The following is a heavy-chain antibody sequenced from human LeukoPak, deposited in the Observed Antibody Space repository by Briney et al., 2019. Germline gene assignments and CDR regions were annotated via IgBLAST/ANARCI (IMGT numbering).Heavy chain of an antibody. D-gene: IGHD1-20*01. CDR1: GGSISSSNYH. CDR3: ARLLLTGNAGRGYCDY. V-gene: IGHV4-39*01. CDR2: IYYTGST. Sequence: PSETLSLTCTVSGGSISSSNYHWVWIRQPPGTGLEWIGTIYYTGSTYYNPSLESRVTISVDTSKNLFSLKLSSVTAADTALYYCARLLLTGNAGRGYCDYWGQGTLVTVSS. J-gene: IGHJ4*02.